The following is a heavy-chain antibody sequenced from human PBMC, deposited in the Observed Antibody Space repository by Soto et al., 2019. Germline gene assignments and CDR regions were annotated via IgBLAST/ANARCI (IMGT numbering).Heavy chain of an antibody. V-gene: IGHV3-30*18. J-gene: IGHJ5*02. D-gene: IGHD2-21*02. CDR1: GFTFSSYG. CDR3: AKDGRDIVVVTALSGWFDP. CDR2: ISYDGSNK. Sequence: GSLRLSCAASGFTFSSYGMHWVRQAPGKGLEWVAVISYDGSNKYYADSVKGRFTISRDNSKNTLYLQMNSLRAEDTAVYYCAKDGRDIVVVTALSGWFDPWGQGTLVTVSS.